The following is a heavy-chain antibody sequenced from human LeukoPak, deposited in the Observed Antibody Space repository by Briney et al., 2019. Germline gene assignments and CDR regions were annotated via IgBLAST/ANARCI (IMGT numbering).Heavy chain of an antibody. CDR1: GFTFSSSW. Sequence: GGSLRLSCVVSGFTFSSSWMSWVRQAPGKGLEWVANIKQDGSEKYYVDSVKGRFTISRDNAKNSLYLQMNSLGAEDTAVYSCAREGDTSSWFDYWGQGTLVTVSS. D-gene: IGHD6-13*01. V-gene: IGHV3-7*01. CDR2: IKQDGSEK. J-gene: IGHJ5*01. CDR3: AREGDTSSWFDY.